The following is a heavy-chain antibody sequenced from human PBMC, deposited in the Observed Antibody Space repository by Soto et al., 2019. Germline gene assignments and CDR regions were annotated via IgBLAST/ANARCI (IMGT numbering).Heavy chain of an antibody. CDR3: ARGRWLQDSYYFDY. CDR1: GGSVSSGSYY. J-gene: IGHJ4*02. V-gene: IGHV4-61*01. CDR2: SYYSGST. Sequence: PSETLSLTCTVSGGSVSSGSYYWSWIRQPPGKGLEWSGYSYYSGSTNYNPSLRSRVTISVDTSKNQCSLKLSSVTAADTAVYYWARGRWLQDSYYFDYWGQGTLVTVSS. D-gene: IGHD5-12*01.